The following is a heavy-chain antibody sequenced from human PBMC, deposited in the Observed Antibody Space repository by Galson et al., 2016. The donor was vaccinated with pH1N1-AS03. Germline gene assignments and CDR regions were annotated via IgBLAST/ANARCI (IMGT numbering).Heavy chain of an antibody. CDR2: IWNDGSLK. Sequence: LRLSCAASGFAFRTFGMHWVRQAPGKGLEWVAVIWNDGSLKKYGDSVKGRFIISRDNSNNTVSLEMSSLRAEDTAVYYCVTGNQNYFDYWGQGTLVTVSS. D-gene: IGHD2-8*02. CDR3: VTGNQNYFDY. CDR1: GFAFRTFG. V-gene: IGHV3-33*01. J-gene: IGHJ4*02.